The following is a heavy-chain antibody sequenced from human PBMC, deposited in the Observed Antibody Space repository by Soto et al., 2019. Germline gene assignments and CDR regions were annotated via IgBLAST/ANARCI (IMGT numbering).Heavy chain of an antibody. CDR3: ARTIYDFWSGYSGNYGMDV. J-gene: IGHJ6*02. D-gene: IGHD3-3*01. Sequence: GGSLRLSCAASGFTFSSYGMHWVRQAPGKGLEWVAVIWYDGSNKYYADSVKGRFTISRDNSKNTLYLQMNSLRAEDTAVYYCARTIYDFWSGYSGNYGMDVWGQGTTVTVSS. CDR2: IWYDGSNK. V-gene: IGHV3-33*01. CDR1: GFTFSSYG.